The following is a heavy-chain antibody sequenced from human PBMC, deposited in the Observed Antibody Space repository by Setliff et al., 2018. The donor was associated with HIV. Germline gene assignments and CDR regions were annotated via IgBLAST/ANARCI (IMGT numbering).Heavy chain of an antibody. D-gene: IGHD4-17*01. CDR1: GYTFTSYA. J-gene: IGHJ4*02. CDR3: ARTFDYGDSSYPFDY. Sequence: ASVKVSCKASGYTFTSYAISWARQAPGQGLEGMGWISAYNGNTNYAQKFQVRVTMTTDRSTITAYMALRSLRSDDTAVYYCARTFDYGDSSYPFDYWGQGTLVTVSS. CDR2: ISAYNGNT. V-gene: IGHV1-18*01.